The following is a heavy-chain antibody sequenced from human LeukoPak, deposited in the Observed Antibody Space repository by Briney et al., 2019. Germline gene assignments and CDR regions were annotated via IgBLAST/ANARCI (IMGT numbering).Heavy chain of an antibody. Sequence: PGGSLRLSCAASGFTFSGYSMNWIRQAPGKGLEWVSSISSGSNYIYYADSVKGRFTISRDNAKNSLYLQMNSLRAEDTAVYYCARAGWELLLNYYYYYMDVWGKGTTVTVSS. D-gene: IGHD1-26*01. CDR3: ARAGWELLLNYYYYYMDV. CDR1: GFTFSGYS. CDR2: ISSGSNYI. J-gene: IGHJ6*03. V-gene: IGHV3-21*01.